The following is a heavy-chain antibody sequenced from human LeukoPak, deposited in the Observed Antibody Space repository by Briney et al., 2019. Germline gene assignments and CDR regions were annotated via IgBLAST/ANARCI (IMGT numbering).Heavy chain of an antibody. CDR3: ARDLGARELLSALFDY. CDR2: INPNSGGT. J-gene: IGHJ4*02. Sequence: ASVKVSCKASGYTFTGYYMHWVRQAPGQGLEWMGWINPNSGGTNYAQKYQGRVTMTRDTSISTAYMELSRLRSADTAVYYCARDLGARELLSALFDYWDQGTLVTVSS. V-gene: IGHV1-2*02. CDR1: GYTFTGYY. D-gene: IGHD1-26*01.